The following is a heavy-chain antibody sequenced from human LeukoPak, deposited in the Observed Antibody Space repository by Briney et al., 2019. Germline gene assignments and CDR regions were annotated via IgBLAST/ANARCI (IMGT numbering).Heavy chain of an antibody. D-gene: IGHD4-17*01. J-gene: IGHJ4*02. CDR2: IYPGDSDT. Sequence: AGESLKISCQGSGYSFTSYWIGWVRQMPGKGLEWMGIIYPGDSDTRYSPSFQGQVTISADKSISTAYLQWSSLKASDTAMYYCATSGDYVFYYFDYWGQGTLVTVSS. CDR1: GYSFTSYW. V-gene: IGHV5-51*01. CDR3: ATSGDYVFYYFDY.